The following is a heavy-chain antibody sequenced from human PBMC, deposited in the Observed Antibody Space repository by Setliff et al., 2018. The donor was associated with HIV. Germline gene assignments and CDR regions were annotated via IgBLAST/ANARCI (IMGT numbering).Heavy chain of an antibody. Sequence: PSETLSLTCTVSGGSISSGDYYWSWIRQPPGKGLEWIGHIYYSGGTYYNPSLKSRFTISVDTSTNQFSLKLSTVTAADTAVYYCASLTGHYFDTSGYYNNWLDPWGQGTLVTVSS. CDR2: IYYSGGT. CDR3: ASLTGHYFDTSGYYNNWLDP. V-gene: IGHV4-30-4*02. CDR1: GGSISSGDYY. J-gene: IGHJ5*02. D-gene: IGHD3-22*01.